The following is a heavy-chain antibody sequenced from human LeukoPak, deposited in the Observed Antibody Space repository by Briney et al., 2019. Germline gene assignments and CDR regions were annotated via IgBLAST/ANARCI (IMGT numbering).Heavy chain of an antibody. D-gene: IGHD3-16*02. CDR3: ARDENGYVWGSFRA. CDR2: INWNGGST. V-gene: IGHV3-20*04. CDR1: GFTFDDYG. Sequence: GGSLRLSCAASGFTFDDYGMSWVRQAPGKGLEWVSGINWNGGSTGYADSVKGRFTISRDNAKNSLYLQMNSLRAEDTALYYCARDENGYVWGSFRAWGQGTLVTVSS. J-gene: IGHJ5*02.